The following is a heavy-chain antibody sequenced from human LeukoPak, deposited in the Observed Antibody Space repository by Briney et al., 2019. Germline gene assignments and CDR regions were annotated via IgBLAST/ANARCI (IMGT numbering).Heavy chain of an antibody. CDR1: GYTFTNYY. D-gene: IGHD3-22*01. CDR3: ASIKYYYDSRDAFDI. CDR2: INPSGGST. J-gene: IGHJ3*02. V-gene: IGHV1-46*01. Sequence: ASVKVSCKASGYTFTNYYMHWVRQAPGQGLGWMGIINPSGGSTSYAQKFQGRVTMTRDTSTSTVYMELSSLRSEDTAVYYCASIKYYYDSRDAFDIWGQGTMVTVSS.